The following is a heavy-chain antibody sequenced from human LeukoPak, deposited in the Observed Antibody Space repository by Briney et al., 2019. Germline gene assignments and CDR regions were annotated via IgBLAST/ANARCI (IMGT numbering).Heavy chain of an antibody. Sequence: GGSLRLSCAASGFTFNSFAMHWVRQAPGKGLEHLAFIQSDGSDKYYADSVKGRFTISRDNSKNTVYLQMNSLRVEDTAIYYCARDPLTGSYGVNWLDPWGQGTLVTVSS. CDR1: GFTFNSFA. D-gene: IGHD1-26*01. CDR2: IQSDGSDK. V-gene: IGHV3-30*02. J-gene: IGHJ5*02. CDR3: ARDPLTGSYGVNWLDP.